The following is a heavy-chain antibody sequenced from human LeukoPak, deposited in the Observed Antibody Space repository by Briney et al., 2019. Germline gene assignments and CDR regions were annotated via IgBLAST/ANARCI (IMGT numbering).Heavy chain of an antibody. CDR1: GVSISSGDYY. CDR3: ARPYYYDSRIDP. CDR2: TYYSGST. Sequence: PSQTLSLTCAVSGVSISSGDYYWSWIRQPPGKGLEWIGYTYYSGSTYYNPSLKSRVTISVDTSKNQFSLELSSVTAADTAVYYCARPYYYDSRIDPWGQGTRVTVSS. D-gene: IGHD3-22*01. V-gene: IGHV4-30-4*01. J-gene: IGHJ5*02.